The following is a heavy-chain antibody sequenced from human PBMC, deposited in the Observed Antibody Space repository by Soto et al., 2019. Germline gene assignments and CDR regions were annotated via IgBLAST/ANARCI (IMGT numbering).Heavy chain of an antibody. Sequence: ASVKVSCKASGYTFTSYGISWGLQAPRQGLERMGWISAYNGNTNYAQKLQGRVTMTTDTSTSTAYMGLRSLRSDDTAVYYCARALGSSSWYGYWGQGTLVTVSS. CDR1: GYTFTSYG. V-gene: IGHV1-18*01. D-gene: IGHD6-13*01. CDR2: ISAYNGNT. CDR3: ARALGSSSWYGY. J-gene: IGHJ4*02.